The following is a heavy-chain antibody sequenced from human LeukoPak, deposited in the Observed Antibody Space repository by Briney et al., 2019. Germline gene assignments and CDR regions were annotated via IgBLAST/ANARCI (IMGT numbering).Heavy chain of an antibody. CDR3: ARAYNSSWYFNWFDP. V-gene: IGHV4-38-2*02. Sequence: PSETLSLTCTVSGYSISSGYFWGWIRQPPGKGLEWIGTIYNSGSTYYNASLESRVTISVDTSKNQFSLKLSSVTAADTAVYYCARAYNSSWYFNWFDPWGQGTLVTVSS. CDR1: GYSISSGYF. D-gene: IGHD6-13*01. CDR2: IYNSGST. J-gene: IGHJ5*02.